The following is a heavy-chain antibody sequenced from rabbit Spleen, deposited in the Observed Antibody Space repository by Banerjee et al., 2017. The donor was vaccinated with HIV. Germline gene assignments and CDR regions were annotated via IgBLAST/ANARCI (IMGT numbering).Heavy chain of an antibody. V-gene: IGHV1S40*01. CDR1: GVSFSDNSY. D-gene: IGHD8-1*01. CDR2: IELGSSGFT. CDR3: ARDTGSSFSSYVMDL. Sequence: QSLEESGGDLVKPGASLTLTCIASGVSFSDNSYMCWVRQAPGKGLEWIVCIELGSSGFTCFASWSKGQFAFSKSSSTTVTLQMTSLTAAYTATYFCARDTGSSFSSYVMDLWGKVTLVTVS. J-gene: IGHJ6*01.